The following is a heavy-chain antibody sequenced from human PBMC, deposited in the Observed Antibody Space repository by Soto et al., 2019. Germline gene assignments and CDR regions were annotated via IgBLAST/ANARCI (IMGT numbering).Heavy chain of an antibody. J-gene: IGHJ4*02. Sequence: ASVKVSCKASGYTFTSYYMHWVRQAPGEGLEWMGIINPSGGSTSYAQKFQGRVTMTRETSTSTVYMELSSLRSEDTAVYYCARAPAHRSYFDYWGQGTLVTVSS. CDR2: INPSGGST. V-gene: IGHV1-46*01. CDR1: GYTFTSYY. D-gene: IGHD2-2*01. CDR3: ARAPAHRSYFDY.